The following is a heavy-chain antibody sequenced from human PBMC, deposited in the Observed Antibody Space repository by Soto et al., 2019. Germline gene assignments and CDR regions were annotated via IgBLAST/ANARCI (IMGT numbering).Heavy chain of an antibody. Sequence: WGSLRLSCAASGFTFSSYGMPWVRQAPGKGLEWVAVIWYDGSNKYYTDSVKGRFTISRDNSKNTLYLQMNSLRAEDTAVYYRVRNNQQSYYSGMDVWGQGTTVTVSS. CDR3: VRNNQQSYYSGMDV. J-gene: IGHJ6*02. CDR1: GFTFSSYG. CDR2: IWYDGSNK. D-gene: IGHD1-1*01. V-gene: IGHV3-33*01.